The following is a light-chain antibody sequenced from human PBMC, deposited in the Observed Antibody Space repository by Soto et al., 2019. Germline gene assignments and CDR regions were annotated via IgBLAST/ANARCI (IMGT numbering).Light chain of an antibody. Sequence: DIVMTQSPDSLAVSLGERATINCKSSQSVLYSSNNKNYLAWYQQKQGQPPKLLIYWASTRESGVPDRFSGSESGTDFTLTISSLQDEDVAVYYCQQYYSAPWTFGQGTKVEIK. CDR2: WAS. J-gene: IGKJ1*01. CDR1: QSVLYSSNNKNY. CDR3: QQYYSAPWT. V-gene: IGKV4-1*01.